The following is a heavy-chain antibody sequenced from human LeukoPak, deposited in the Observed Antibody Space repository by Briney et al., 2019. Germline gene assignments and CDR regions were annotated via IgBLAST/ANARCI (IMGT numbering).Heavy chain of an antibody. D-gene: IGHD3-9*01. V-gene: IGHV1-69*05. Sequence: SVKVSCKASGGTFSSYAISWVRQAPGQGLEWMGGIIPIFGTANYAQKFQGRVTITTDESTSTACMELSSLRSEDTAVYYCARRSRDYDILTGFDYWGQGTLVAVSS. J-gene: IGHJ4*02. CDR3: ARRSRDYDILTGFDY. CDR1: GGTFSSYA. CDR2: IIPIFGTA.